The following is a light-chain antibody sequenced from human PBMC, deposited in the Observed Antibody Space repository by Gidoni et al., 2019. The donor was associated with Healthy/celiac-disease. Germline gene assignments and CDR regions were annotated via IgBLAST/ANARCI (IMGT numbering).Light chain of an antibody. V-gene: IGKV1-39*01. Sequence: DIQMTQSPSSLSASVGDRVTITCRASQNISSYLNWYQQKPGKAPKLLIYAASSLQSGVPSRFSGSGSGTDFTLTISGLHPEDFATYYCQQSYSTPWTFGQGTKVEIK. CDR1: QNISSY. CDR3: QQSYSTPWT. CDR2: AAS. J-gene: IGKJ1*01.